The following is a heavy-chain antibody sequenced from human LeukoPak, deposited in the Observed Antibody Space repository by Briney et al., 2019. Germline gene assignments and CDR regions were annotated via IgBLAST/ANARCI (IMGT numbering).Heavy chain of an antibody. Sequence: SETLSLTCTVSGGSISSSSYYWGWIRQPPGKGLEWIRSIYYSGSTYYNPSLKSRVTISVDTSKNQFSLKLSSVTAADTAVYYCARGYCSGGSCYLFDYWGQGTLVTVSS. CDR1: GGSISSSSYY. J-gene: IGHJ4*02. D-gene: IGHD2-15*01. CDR2: IYYSGST. V-gene: IGHV4-39*01. CDR3: ARGYCSGGSCYLFDY.